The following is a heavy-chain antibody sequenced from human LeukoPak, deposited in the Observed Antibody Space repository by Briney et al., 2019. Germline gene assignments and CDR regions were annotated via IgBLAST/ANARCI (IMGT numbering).Heavy chain of an antibody. J-gene: IGHJ6*02. Sequence: SGPVLVKPTETLTLTCTVSGFSLSNARMGVSWIRQPPGKALEWLAHIFSNDEKSYSTSLKSRLTISKDTSKSQVVLTMTNMDPVDTATYYCARIERQQLVTPDYYYYYGMDVWGQGTTVTVSS. CDR1: GFSLSNARMG. CDR2: IFSNDEK. V-gene: IGHV2-26*01. CDR3: ARIERQQLVTPDYYYYYGMDV. D-gene: IGHD6-13*01.